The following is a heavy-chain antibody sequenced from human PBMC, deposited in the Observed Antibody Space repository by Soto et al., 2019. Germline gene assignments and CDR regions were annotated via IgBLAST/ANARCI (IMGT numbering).Heavy chain of an antibody. J-gene: IGHJ4*02. Sequence: SETLFLTFTVSGASISVSSYYWGWIRQAPGKGLEWIGNVYDSGTTYYNPSLKSRVTISVDTSNNQFSLKLSSVTAADTAVYYCARQPYRSVAAMVWGQGTQVTVS. D-gene: IGHD6-6*01. CDR1: GASISVSSYY. CDR2: VYDSGTT. V-gene: IGHV4-39*01. CDR3: ARQPYRSVAAMV.